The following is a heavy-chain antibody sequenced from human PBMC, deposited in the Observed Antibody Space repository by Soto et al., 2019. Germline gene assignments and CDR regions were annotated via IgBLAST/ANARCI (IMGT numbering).Heavy chain of an antibody. Sequence: GGSLRLSCAASGFTFSSYGMHWVRQAPGKGLEWVAVIWYDGSNKYYADSVKGRFTISRDNSKNTLYLQMNSLRAEDTAVYYCASVPHSGYETIRFAFDIWGQGTMVTVSS. D-gene: IGHD5-12*01. CDR3: ASVPHSGYETIRFAFDI. V-gene: IGHV3-33*01. J-gene: IGHJ3*02. CDR1: GFTFSSYG. CDR2: IWYDGSNK.